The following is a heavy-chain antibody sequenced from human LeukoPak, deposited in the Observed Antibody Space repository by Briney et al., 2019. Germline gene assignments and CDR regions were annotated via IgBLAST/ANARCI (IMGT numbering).Heavy chain of an antibody. V-gene: IGHV1-46*02. CDR1: GYTFNSYY. CDR3: ARESYGEEDN. Sequence: ASVKVSCKASGYTFNSYYMHRVRQAPGQGLEWMGIINPSGGSTSYAQKFQGRVTMTRDTSTSTAYMELSSLRSEDTAVYYCARESYGEEDNWGQGTLVTVSS. D-gene: IGHD4-17*01. J-gene: IGHJ4*02. CDR2: INPSGGST.